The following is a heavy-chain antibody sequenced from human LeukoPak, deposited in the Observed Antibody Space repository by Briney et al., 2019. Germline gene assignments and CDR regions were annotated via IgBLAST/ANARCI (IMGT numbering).Heavy chain of an antibody. J-gene: IGHJ3*02. V-gene: IGHV3-30-3*01. CDR3: ARSPEGYCSSTSCFHDAFDI. D-gene: IGHD2-2*01. Sequence: GGSLRLSCAASGFTFSSYAMHWVRQAPGKGLEWVAVISYDGSNKYYADSVKGRFTISRDNSKNTLYLQMNSLRAEDTAVYYCARSPEGYCSSTSCFHDAFDIWGQGTMVTVSS. CDR2: ISYDGSNK. CDR1: GFTFSSYA.